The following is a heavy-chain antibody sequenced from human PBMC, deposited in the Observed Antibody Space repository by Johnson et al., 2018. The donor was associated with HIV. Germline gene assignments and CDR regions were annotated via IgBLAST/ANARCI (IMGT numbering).Heavy chain of an antibody. CDR2: ISYDGSNK. J-gene: IGHJ3*02. CDR3: AREGSVAGLGDAFDI. V-gene: IGHV3-30-3*01. D-gene: IGHD6-19*01. Sequence: VQLVESGGGLVQPGGSLRLSCAASGFTFSSYAMHWVRQAPGKWLEWVAVISYDGSNKYYADSVKGRFTISRDNSKNTLYLQMNSLRAEDTAVYYCAREGSVAGLGDAFDIWGQGTMVTVSS. CDR1: GFTFSSYA.